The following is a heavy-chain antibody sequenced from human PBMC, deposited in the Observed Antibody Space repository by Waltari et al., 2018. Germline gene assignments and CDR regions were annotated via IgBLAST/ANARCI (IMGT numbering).Heavy chain of an antibody. D-gene: IGHD5-12*01. Sequence: QVQLQESGPGLVKPSETLSLTCTVSGDAISGGAYYWSWIRQPAGKGLEWIGYIFYSGSTNYSPALKSRVSMSVDPSKNQFSLKLSSVTAADTAVYFCARVANSGYDDRGHFDFWGQGTLVTVSS. CDR1: GDAISGGAYY. J-gene: IGHJ4*02. CDR3: ARVANSGYDDRGHFDF. V-gene: IGHV4-61*10. CDR2: IFYSGST.